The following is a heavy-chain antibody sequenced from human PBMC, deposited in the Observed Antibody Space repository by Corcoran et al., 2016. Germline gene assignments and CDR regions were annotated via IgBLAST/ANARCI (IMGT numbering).Heavy chain of an antibody. CDR3: ARGTYSYGYNWFDP. Sequence: QVQLQESGPGLVKPSETLSLTCTVSGYSISSDYYWGWIRQPPGKGLEWIGSIYHSGSTYYNPSLKSGVTISVDTSKNQFSLKLSSVTAADTAVYYCARGTYSYGYNWFDPWGQGTLVTVSS. CDR1: GYSISSDYY. D-gene: IGHD5-18*01. CDR2: IYHSGST. J-gene: IGHJ5*02. V-gene: IGHV4-38-2*02.